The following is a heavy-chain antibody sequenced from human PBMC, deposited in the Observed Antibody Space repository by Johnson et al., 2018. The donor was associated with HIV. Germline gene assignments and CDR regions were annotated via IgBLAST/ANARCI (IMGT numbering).Heavy chain of an antibody. CDR2: INGNGGST. V-gene: IGHV3-20*04. J-gene: IGHJ3*02. CDR1: GFTFSSYG. CDR3: ARYGYRPEAAFDI. D-gene: IGHD5-24*01. Sequence: VQLVESGGGVVQPGRSLRLSCAASGFTFSSYGMHWVRQAPGKGLEWVSGINGNGGSTAYADSVKGRFTISRDNAKNSLYLQMNSLRAEDTAVYYCARYGYRPEAAFDIWGQGTMVTVSS.